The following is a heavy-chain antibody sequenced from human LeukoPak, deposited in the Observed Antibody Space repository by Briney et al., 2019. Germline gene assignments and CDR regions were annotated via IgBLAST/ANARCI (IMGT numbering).Heavy chain of an antibody. CDR1: GGSISSYY. J-gene: IGHJ4*02. CDR3: ARGVYCSGGSCYLDY. V-gene: IGHV4-59*01. CDR2: IYYSGSP. Sequence: SETLSLTCTVSGGSISSYYWSWIRQPPGKGLEWIGYIYYSGSPNYNPSLKSRVTISVDTSKNQFSLKLSSVTAADTAVYYCARGVYCSGGSCYLDYWGQGTLVTVSS. D-gene: IGHD2-15*01.